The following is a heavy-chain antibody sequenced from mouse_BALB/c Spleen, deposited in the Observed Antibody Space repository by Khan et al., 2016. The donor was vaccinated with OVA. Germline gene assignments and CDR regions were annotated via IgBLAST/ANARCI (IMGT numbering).Heavy chain of an antibody. J-gene: IGHJ2*01. V-gene: IGHV5-17*02. Sequence: EVELVESGGGLVQPGGSRKLSCAASGFTFNIFGMHWVRQAPEKGLEWVAYISSGSSTIYYADTVKGRFTISRDNPKNTVFLQMTSVRSEDTAMYYCARGGGYEGGFDYWGQGTTLTVSS. CDR3: ARGGGYEGGFDY. D-gene: IGHD2-2*01. CDR1: GFTFNIFG. CDR2: ISSGSSTI.